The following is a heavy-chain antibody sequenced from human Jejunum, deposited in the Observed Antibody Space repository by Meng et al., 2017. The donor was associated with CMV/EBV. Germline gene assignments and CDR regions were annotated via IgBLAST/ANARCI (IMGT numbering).Heavy chain of an antibody. CDR1: SNG. CDR2: IRYNGTKT. J-gene: IGHJ6*02. Sequence: SNGMHWVRQGPGTGLEWVSFIRYNGTKTYYADSVKSRFTISRDNSKNTLYLQMNSLRVEDTAIYYCAKDHDLVTGKDYYYAMDVWGQGTTVTVSS. CDR3: AKDHDLVTGKDYYYAMDV. D-gene: IGHD2-21*02. V-gene: IGHV3-30*02.